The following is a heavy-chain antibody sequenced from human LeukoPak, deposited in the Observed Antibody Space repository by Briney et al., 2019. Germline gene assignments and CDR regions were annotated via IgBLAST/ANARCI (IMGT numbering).Heavy chain of an antibody. Sequence: GASVKVSCKASGYTFTSYGISWVRQAPGQGPEWMGWISAYNGNTNYAQKLQGRVTMTTDTSTSTAYMEPRSLRSDDTAVYYCARSPRQWLDYYFDYWGQGTLVTVSS. CDR1: GYTFTSYG. CDR3: ARSPRQWLDYYFDY. V-gene: IGHV1-18*04. D-gene: IGHD6-19*01. J-gene: IGHJ4*02. CDR2: ISAYNGNT.